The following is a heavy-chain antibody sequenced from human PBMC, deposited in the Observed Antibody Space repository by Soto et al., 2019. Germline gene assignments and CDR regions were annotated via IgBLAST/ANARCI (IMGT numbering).Heavy chain of an antibody. CDR2: INEDGSEK. D-gene: IGHD3-16*01. CDR3: ARTGWPQSSYYFDY. J-gene: IGHJ4*02. CDR1: GFRFSLFW. Sequence: WGSLRLSCAASGFRFSLFWMSWVRQTPGKGLEWVANINEDGSEKFFADSVKGRFTISRDNAKNSLSLQMNSLTADDTAVYYCARTGWPQSSYYFDYWGQGTLVTVSS. V-gene: IGHV3-7*03.